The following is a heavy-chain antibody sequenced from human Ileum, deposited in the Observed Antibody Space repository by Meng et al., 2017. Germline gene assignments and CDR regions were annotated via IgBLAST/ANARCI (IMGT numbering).Heavy chain of an antibody. J-gene: IGHJ4*02. Sequence: QGQLQESGPGRGKHSQTLSLTGSVSGGSFTSDNYYRTWIRQTPGKGLEWIGLTYYNGSPFYNPSLRSRVTISVDTSKDQFSLELTSVTAADTAVYYCARERRHYYGSGSFDYWGQGILVTVSS. CDR1: GGSFTSDNYY. D-gene: IGHD3-10*01. V-gene: IGHV4-30-4*01. CDR3: ARERRHYYGSGSFDY. CDR2: TYYNGSP.